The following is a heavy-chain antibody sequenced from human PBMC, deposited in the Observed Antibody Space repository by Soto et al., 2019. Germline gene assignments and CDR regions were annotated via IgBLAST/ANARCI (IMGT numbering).Heavy chain of an antibody. CDR1: GFTFSSYW. D-gene: IGHD2-2*01. V-gene: IGHV3-74*01. J-gene: IGHJ6*03. Sequence: EVQLVESGGGLVQPGGSLRLSCAASGFTFSSYWMHWVRQAPGKGLVWVSRINSDGSSTSYADSVKGRFTISRDNAKNPLYLQMNSLRAEDTAVYYCARDRVPAAIYYYYYMDVWGKGTTVTVSS. CDR2: INSDGSST. CDR3: ARDRVPAAIYYYYYMDV.